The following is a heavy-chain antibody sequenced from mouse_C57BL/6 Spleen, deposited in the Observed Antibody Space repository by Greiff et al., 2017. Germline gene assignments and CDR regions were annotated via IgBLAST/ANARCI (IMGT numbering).Heavy chain of an antibody. CDR1: GYSFTSSY. J-gene: IGHJ4*01. CDR2: IYPGSGNT. V-gene: IGHV1-66*01. D-gene: IGHD2-3*01. CDR3: ARGDDGYPHYYAMDY. Sequence: QVQLQQSGPELVKPGASVKISCKASGYSFTSSYIHWVKQRPGQGLEWIGWIYPGSGNTKYNEKFKGKATLTADTSSSTAYMQLSSLTSEDSAVYYCARGDDGYPHYYAMDYWGQGTSVTVSS.